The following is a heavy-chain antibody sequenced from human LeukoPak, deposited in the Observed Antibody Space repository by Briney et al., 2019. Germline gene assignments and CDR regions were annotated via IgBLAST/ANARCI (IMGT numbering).Heavy chain of an antibody. D-gene: IGHD2-15*01. CDR3: AGKRYCSGGSCYSPLNWFDP. CDR1: SGSFSGYY. Sequence: SETLSLTCSVYSGSFSGYYWSWIRQPPGKGLEWIGEINHSGSTNYNPSLKSRVTISVDTSKNQFSLRLSSVTAADTAVYYCAGKRYCSGGSCYSPLNWFDPWGQGTLVTVSS. V-gene: IGHV4-34*01. J-gene: IGHJ5*02. CDR2: INHSGST.